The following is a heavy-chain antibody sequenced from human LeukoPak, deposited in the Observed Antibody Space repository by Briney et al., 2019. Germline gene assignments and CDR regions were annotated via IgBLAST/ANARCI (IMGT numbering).Heavy chain of an antibody. CDR3: AKDLESSSGWYYRGSPGR. CDR1: GFTFSSYG. V-gene: IGHV3-30*18. J-gene: IGHJ4*02. CDR2: ISYDGSNK. Sequence: PGGSLRLSCGASGFTFSSYGMHWDRQAPGKGLEWVAVISYDGSNKYYADSVKGRFTISRDDSKNTLYLQMNSLRAEDTAVYYCAKDLESSSGWYYRGSPGRWGQGTLVTVSS. D-gene: IGHD6-19*01.